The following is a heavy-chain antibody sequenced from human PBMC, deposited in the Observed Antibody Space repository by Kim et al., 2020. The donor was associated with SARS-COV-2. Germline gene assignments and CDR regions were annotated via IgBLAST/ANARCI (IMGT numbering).Heavy chain of an antibody. J-gene: IGHJ5*02. CDR1: GGTFSSYA. V-gene: IGHV1-69*13. D-gene: IGHD6-13*01. CDR3: AREGEGAAAGTGWFDP. Sequence: SVKVSCKASGGTFSSYAISWVRQAPGQGLEWMGGIIPIFGTANYAQKFQGRVTITADESTSTAYMELSSLRSEDTAVYYCAREGEGAAAGTGWFDPWGQGTLVTVSS. CDR2: IIPIFGTA.